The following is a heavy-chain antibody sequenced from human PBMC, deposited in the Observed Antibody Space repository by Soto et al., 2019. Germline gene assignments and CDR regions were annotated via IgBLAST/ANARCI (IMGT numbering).Heavy chain of an antibody. Sequence: EVQLVESGGGLVKPGGSLRLSCAASGFSFNNAWMNWVRQAPGKGLEWVGRIRSKADGGTTDYAAPVKDRFTISRDDSKNTLHLQMNSLKTEDTAVYYFTTEPDYMNYFEYWGQGTLVTVSS. V-gene: IGHV3-15*07. CDR2: IRSKADGGTT. J-gene: IGHJ4*02. D-gene: IGHD4-4*01. CDR1: GFSFNNAW. CDR3: TTEPDYMNYFEY.